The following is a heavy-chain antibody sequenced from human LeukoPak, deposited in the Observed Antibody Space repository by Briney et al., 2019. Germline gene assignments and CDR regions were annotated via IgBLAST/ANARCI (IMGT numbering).Heavy chain of an antibody. V-gene: IGHV4-34*01. CDR3: ARELDFWSGYYRNSRYYFDY. J-gene: IGHJ4*02. CDR2: INHSGST. D-gene: IGHD3-3*01. CDR1: GGSFSGYY. Sequence: PSETLSLTCAVYGGSFSGYYWSWIRQPPGKGLEWIGEINHSGSTNYNPSLKSRVTISVDTSKNQFSLKLSSVTAADTAVYYCARELDFWSGYYRNSRYYFDYWGQGPLVTVSS.